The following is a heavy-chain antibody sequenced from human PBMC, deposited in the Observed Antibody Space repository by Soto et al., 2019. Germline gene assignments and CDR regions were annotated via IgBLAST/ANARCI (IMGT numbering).Heavy chain of an antibody. D-gene: IGHD2-15*01. J-gene: IGHJ5*02. CDR3: ARVPRIVVVVAATGWFDP. Sequence: ASVKVSCKASGYTFTSYGISWVRQAPGQGLEWMGWISAYNGNTNYAQKLQGRVTMTTDTSTSTAYMELRSLRSDDTAVYYCARVPRIVVVVAATGWFDPWGQGTLVTVSS. CDR2: ISAYNGNT. V-gene: IGHV1-18*01. CDR1: GYTFTSYG.